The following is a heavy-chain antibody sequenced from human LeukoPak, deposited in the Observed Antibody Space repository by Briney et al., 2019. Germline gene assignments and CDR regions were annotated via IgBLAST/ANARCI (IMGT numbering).Heavy chain of an antibody. CDR1: GFTFRSYS. CDR3: AGAARDCSGGSCPYYFDY. J-gene: IGHJ4*02. V-gene: IGHV3-21*01. CDR2: ISSSISYK. Sequence: PGGSLRLSCAASGFTFRSYSMNWVRQAPGKGLEWVSSISSSISYKDYADSVKGRFTISRDNAKNSLYLQMNSLRAEDTAVYYCAGAARDCSGGSCPYYFDYWGQGTLVTVSS. D-gene: IGHD2-15*01.